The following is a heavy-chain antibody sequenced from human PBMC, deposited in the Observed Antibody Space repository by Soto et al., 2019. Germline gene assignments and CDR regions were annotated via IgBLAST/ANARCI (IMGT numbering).Heavy chain of an antibody. V-gene: IGHV3-33*01. Sequence: QVQLVESGGGVVQPGRSLRLSCAASGFTFSSYGMHWVRQAPGKGLEWVAVIWYDGSNKYYADSVKGRFTISRDNSKNTLYLQMNSVRAEDTAVYYCARDQGSEDYYYGMDVWGQGTTVTASS. J-gene: IGHJ6*02. CDR1: GFTFSSYG. CDR2: IWYDGSNK. CDR3: ARDQGSEDYYYGMDV.